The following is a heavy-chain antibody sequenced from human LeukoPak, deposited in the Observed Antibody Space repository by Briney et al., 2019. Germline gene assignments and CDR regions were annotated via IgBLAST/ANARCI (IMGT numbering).Heavy chain of an antibody. V-gene: IGHV3-30*18. D-gene: IGHD3-10*01. J-gene: IGHJ4*02. CDR1: GFTFSSYG. CDR3: AKRVVRGVLDY. CDR2: ISYDGSNK. Sequence: PGGSLRLSCAASGFTFSSYGMHWVRQAPGKGLEWVAVISYDGSNKYYADSVKGRFTISRDNSKNTLYLQMNSLRAEDTAVYYCAKRVVRGVLDYWGQGTLVTVSS.